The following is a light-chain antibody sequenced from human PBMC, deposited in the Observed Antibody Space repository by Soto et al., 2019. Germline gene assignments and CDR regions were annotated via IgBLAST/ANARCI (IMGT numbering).Light chain of an antibody. CDR1: QSISSW. CDR2: KAS. V-gene: IGKV1-5*03. CDR3: QQHNSYSWT. Sequence: DIQMTQSPSTLSASVGDRVTITCRASQSISSWLAWYQQKPGKAPKLLIYKASSLESGVPSRFSGSGSGTEFTLTISSLQPDDFATYYCQQHNSYSWTFGQGTKVEI. J-gene: IGKJ1*01.